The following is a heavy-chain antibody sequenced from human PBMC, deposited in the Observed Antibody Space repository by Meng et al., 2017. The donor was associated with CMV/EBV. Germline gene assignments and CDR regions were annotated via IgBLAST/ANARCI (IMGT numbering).Heavy chain of an antibody. V-gene: IGHV4-31*03. CDR2: IYYSGST. CDR1: GGSISSGGYY. J-gene: IGHJ4*02. Sequence: LRLSCTVSGGSISSGGYYWSWIRQHPGKGLEWIGYIYYSGSTYYNPSLKSRVTISVDTSKSQFSLKLSSVTAADTAVYYCARGQVDRLSFDYWGQGTLVTVSS. D-gene: IGHD3/OR15-3a*01. CDR3: ARGQVDRLSFDY.